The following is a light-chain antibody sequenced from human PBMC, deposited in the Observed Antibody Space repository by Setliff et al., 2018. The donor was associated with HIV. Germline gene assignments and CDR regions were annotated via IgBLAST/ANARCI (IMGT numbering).Light chain of an antibody. CDR1: SRDVGGYNY. J-gene: IGLJ1*01. Sequence: QSVLTQPASVSGSPGQAITISCTGTSRDVGGYNYDSWYQQHPGKAPKRMIYEVSNRPSGVSNRVSGSKSGNTASLTISGLQAEDEADYYCSSYTGSRTYVFGTGTKGTVL. CDR2: EVS. CDR3: SSYTGSRTYV. V-gene: IGLV2-14*01.